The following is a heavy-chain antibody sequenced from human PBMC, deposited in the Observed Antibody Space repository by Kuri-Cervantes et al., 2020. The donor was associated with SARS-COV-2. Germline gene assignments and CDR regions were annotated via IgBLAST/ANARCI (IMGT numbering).Heavy chain of an antibody. CDR1: GFTFSSYA. D-gene: IGHD5-12*01. J-gene: IGHJ6*02. CDR2: ISGSGGST. Sequence: GESLKISCAASGFTFSSYAMSWVRQAPGKGLEWVSAISGSGGSTYYADSVKGRFTISRDNAKNSLYLQMNSLRAEDTAVYYCARDGGATLYYYYGMDVWGQGTMVTVSS. V-gene: IGHV3-23*01. CDR3: ARDGGATLYYYYGMDV.